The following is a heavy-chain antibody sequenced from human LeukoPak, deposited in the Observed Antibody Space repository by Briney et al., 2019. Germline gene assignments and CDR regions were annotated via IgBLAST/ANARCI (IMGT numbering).Heavy chain of an antibody. Sequence: GGSLRLSCAASGLTFSSYAMSWVRQAPGKGLEWVSAIRGSCGSTYYADSVKGRFTISRDNSKNTLYLQMNSLRAEDTAVYYCAKDPTVTIEYGMDVWGQGTTVTVCS. V-gene: IGHV3-23*01. D-gene: IGHD4-17*01. CDR3: AKDPTVTIEYGMDV. CDR1: GLTFSSYA. CDR2: IRGSCGST. J-gene: IGHJ6*02.